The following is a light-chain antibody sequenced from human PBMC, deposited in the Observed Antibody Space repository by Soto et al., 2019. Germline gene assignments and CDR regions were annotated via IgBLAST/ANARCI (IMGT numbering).Light chain of an antibody. V-gene: IGLV2-14*01. CDR2: EVN. CDR3: CFFTATAFKNA. J-gene: IGLJ1*01. Sequence: QCVLTKPGSRCGSNPQLIIFSCAGSSSDDRCSVYVSWYRQHRGKAPQLIIYEVNKRHSGVSTRFSGPKSSNTGSLSISGLPPDDEADYYFCFFTATAFKNAFGAGTKVTVL. CDR1: SSDDRCSVY.